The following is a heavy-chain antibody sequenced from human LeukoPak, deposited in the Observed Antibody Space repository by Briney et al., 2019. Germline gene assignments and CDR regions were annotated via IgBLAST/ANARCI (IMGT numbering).Heavy chain of an antibody. CDR2: ISSSGSTI. CDR3: ARLGLYDFWSGYQDHFDY. CDR1: GFTFSSHA. Sequence: PGGSLTLSCTASGFTFSSHAMSWIRQAPGKGLEWVSYISSSGSTIYYADSVKGRFTISRDNAKNSLYLQMNSLRAEDTAVYYCARLGLYDFWSGYQDHFDYWGQGTLVTVSS. J-gene: IGHJ4*02. V-gene: IGHV3-11*04. D-gene: IGHD3-3*01.